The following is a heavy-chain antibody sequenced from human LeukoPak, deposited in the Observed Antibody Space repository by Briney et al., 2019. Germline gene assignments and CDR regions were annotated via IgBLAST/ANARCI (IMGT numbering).Heavy chain of an antibody. D-gene: IGHD4-23*01. CDR1: GGSFRGYY. CDR3: ARETPLRWWFDP. Sequence: PSETLSLTCAVYGGSFRGYYWSWIRQPPGKGLEWIGEINHSGSTNYNPSLKSRVTISVDTSKNQFSLKLSSVTAADTAVYYCARETPLRWWFDPWGQGTLVTVSS. J-gene: IGHJ5*02. CDR2: INHSGST. V-gene: IGHV4-34*01.